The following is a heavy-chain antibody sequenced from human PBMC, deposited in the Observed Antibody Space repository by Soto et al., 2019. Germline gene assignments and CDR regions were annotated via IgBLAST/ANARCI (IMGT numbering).Heavy chain of an antibody. J-gene: IGHJ4*02. CDR2: IIPIFGTA. D-gene: IGHD3-16*02. V-gene: IGHV1-69*01. CDR3: ARGSRVGELSLPDY. Sequence: QVQLVQSGAEVKKPGSSVKVSCKASGGTFSSYAISWVRQAPGQGLEWMGGIIPIFGTANYAQKFQGRVTIAADESTSTAYRELSSLRSEDTAVYYCARGSRVGELSLPDYWGQGTLVTVSS. CDR1: GGTFSSYA.